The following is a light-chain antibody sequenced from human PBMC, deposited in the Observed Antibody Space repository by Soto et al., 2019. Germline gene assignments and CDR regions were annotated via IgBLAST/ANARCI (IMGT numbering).Light chain of an antibody. Sequence: QSVLTQPASVSGSPGQSITISCTGTSCDVGGYNYVSWYQQHPGKAPKLMIYDVSNRPSGVSNRFSGSKSGNTASLTISGLQAEDEADYYCRSYTSSSTLGVFGTGTKVTVL. V-gene: IGLV2-14*01. CDR3: RSYTSSSTLGV. CDR1: SCDVGGYNY. J-gene: IGLJ1*01. CDR2: DVS.